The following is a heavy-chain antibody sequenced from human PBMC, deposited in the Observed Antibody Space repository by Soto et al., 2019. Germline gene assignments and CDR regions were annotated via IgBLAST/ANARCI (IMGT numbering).Heavy chain of an antibody. D-gene: IGHD6-19*01. CDR1: GLTFSNYG. CDR3: ASTEYSSGWYITGFYFYMDV. Sequence: QVQLVESGGGVVQPGTSLRLSCAASGLTFSNYGMHWVRQAPGKGLEWVAVISYDGSNKYYADSVKGRFTISRDNSKNTLYLQMNSLRAEDTAAYYCASTEYSSGWYITGFYFYMDVWGKGTKVTVSS. J-gene: IGHJ6*03. CDR2: ISYDGSNK. V-gene: IGHV3-30*03.